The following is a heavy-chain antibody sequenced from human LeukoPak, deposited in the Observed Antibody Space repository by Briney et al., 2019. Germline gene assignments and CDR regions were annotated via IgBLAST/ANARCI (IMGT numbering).Heavy chain of an antibody. J-gene: IGHJ3*02. D-gene: IGHD1-26*01. V-gene: IGHV1-18*01. Sequence: ASVKVSCKASGYTFSSYVLSWVRQAPGQGLEWMGRISTKTGDSVYAQKLQGRVTMTTDTSTSTAYLELRSLRSEDTAVYYCARGGANLPDIWGQGTMVTVSS. CDR2: ISTKTGDS. CDR3: ARGGANLPDI. CDR1: GYTFSSYV.